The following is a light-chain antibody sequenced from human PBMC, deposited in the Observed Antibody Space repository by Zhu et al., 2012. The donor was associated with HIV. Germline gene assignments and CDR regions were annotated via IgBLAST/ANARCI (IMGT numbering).Light chain of an antibody. V-gene: IGKV1-5*03. J-gene: IGKJ4*01. CDR1: QSVYKW. CDR2: EAS. Sequence: DIQMTQSPSTLSASVGDRVTITCRASQSVYKWLAWYQQKPEKAPKLLIYEASSLETGVPSRFSGSGSGTDFTLTISSLQPEDVATYYCQRYNSDPLIFGGGTKVEI. CDR3: QRYNSDPLI.